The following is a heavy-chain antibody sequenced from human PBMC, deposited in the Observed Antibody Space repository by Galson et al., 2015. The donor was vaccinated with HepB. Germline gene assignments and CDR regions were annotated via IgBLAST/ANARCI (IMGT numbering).Heavy chain of an antibody. J-gene: IGHJ4*02. Sequence: SVKVSCKVSGYSFSEVSMHWVRQAPGEGLGWLGGFDPEDGEVIYAQRFKGRVTMTEDSSKDTAYMELSSLRSEDTAIYYCTSPANYDTSGHYYFDYWGQGTLVTVSS. CDR2: FDPEDGEV. D-gene: IGHD3-22*01. CDR3: TSPANYDTSGHYYFDY. CDR1: GYSFSEVS. V-gene: IGHV1-24*01.